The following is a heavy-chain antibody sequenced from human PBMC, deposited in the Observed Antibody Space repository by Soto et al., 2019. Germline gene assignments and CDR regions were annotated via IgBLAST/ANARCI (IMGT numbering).Heavy chain of an antibody. D-gene: IGHD5-18*01. J-gene: IGHJ4*02. CDR1: GGAISSYY. Sequence: SETLSLTCTVSGGAISSYYWSWIRQPPGKGLEWIGYIYYSGSTNYNPSLKSRVTISVDTSKNQFSLKLSSVTAADTAVYYCARGTYIYGYFDYWGQGTMVTVSS. CDR2: IYYSGST. V-gene: IGHV4-59*01. CDR3: ARGTYIYGYFDY.